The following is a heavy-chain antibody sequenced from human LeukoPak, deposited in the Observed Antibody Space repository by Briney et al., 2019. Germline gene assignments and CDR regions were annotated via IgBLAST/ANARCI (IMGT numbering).Heavy chain of an antibody. CDR3: ARDSGYGSADY. D-gene: IGHD3-10*01. CDR2: IHYSGTT. V-gene: IGHV4-30-4*01. Sequence: EPSETLSLTRTVSGGSIGRDNYYWRWIRQPPGKGLEWIGYIHYSGTTYYNPSLTSRVTISIDMSKNQFSLKLSSVTAADTAVFYCARDSGYGSADYWGQGTLVSVSS. CDR1: GGSIGRDNYY. J-gene: IGHJ4*02.